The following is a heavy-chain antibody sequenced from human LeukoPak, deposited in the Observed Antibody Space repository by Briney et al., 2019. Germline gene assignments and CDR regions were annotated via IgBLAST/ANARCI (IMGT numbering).Heavy chain of an antibody. CDR1: GITFSNSW. CDR3: ARGGGSGSYYKRELDY. V-gene: IGHV3-7*01. Sequence: GSLRLSCAASGITFSNSWMCWVRQAPGKGLEWVANIQEDGSEKYYVNSVKGRFTISRDNAKNSLYLQMNSLRAEDTAVYYCARGGGSGSYYKRELDYWGQGTLVTVSS. J-gene: IGHJ4*02. D-gene: IGHD3-10*01. CDR2: IQEDGSEK.